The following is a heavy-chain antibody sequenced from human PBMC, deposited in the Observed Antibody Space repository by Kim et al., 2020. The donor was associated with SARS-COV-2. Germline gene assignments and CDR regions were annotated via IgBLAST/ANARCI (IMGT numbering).Heavy chain of an antibody. CDR3: ARGPYSGNYDYFDS. D-gene: IGHD1-26*01. Sequence: GGSLRLSCAASGFTFSDHYMEWVRQAPGKGLEWVGRIRNKVNSYTTEYAASVKGRFTISRDDSTNSLYLQMNSLKTEDTAVYYCARGPYSGNYDYFDSWG. V-gene: IGHV3-72*01. J-gene: IGHJ4*01. CDR2: IRNKVNSYTT. CDR1: GFTFSDHY.